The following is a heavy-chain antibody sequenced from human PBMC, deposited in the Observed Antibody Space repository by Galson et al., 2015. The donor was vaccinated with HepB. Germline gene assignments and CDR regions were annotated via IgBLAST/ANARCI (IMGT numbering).Heavy chain of an antibody. D-gene: IGHD3-10*01. CDR2: IYYSGST. CDR3: ARVFDELGRHDY. V-gene: IGHV4-59*01. Sequence: ETLSLTCTVSGGSISSYYWSWIRQPPGKGLEWIGYIYYSGSTNYNPSLKSRVTISVDTSKNQFSLKLSSVTAADTAVYYCARVFDELGRHDYWGQGTLVTVSS. CDR1: GGSISSYY. J-gene: IGHJ4*02.